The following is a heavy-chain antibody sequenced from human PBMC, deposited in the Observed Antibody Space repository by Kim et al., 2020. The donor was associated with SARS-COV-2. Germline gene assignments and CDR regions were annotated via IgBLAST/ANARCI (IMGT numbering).Heavy chain of an antibody. CDR3: AKEEWLRLGGMDV. Sequence: ADAGKGRFTSSRDNAKNTLYLRMNSLRAEDTAVYYCAKEEWLRLGGMDVWGQGTPVTVSS. D-gene: IGHD5-12*01. J-gene: IGHJ6*02. V-gene: IGHV3-23*01.